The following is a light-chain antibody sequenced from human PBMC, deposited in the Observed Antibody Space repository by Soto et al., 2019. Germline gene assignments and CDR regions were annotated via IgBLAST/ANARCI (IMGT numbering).Light chain of an antibody. CDR3: QQYVNSPT. Sequence: EIVLTQSPATLSLSPGESATLSCRASQSVTAGYFAWYQQKSGQAPRLIIYETSSRMTGGPDRFSGSGSGTDFTLTISRLEPEDFAVYFCQQYVNSPTFGQGTKVEIK. V-gene: IGKV3-20*01. CDR2: ETS. CDR1: QSVTAGY. J-gene: IGKJ1*01.